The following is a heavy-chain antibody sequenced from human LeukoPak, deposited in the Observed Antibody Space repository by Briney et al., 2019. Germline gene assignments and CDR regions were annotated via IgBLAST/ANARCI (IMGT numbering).Heavy chain of an antibody. D-gene: IGHD3-22*01. CDR3: VRGPRYYDDSGFHYGVFDI. J-gene: IGHJ3*02. V-gene: IGHV3-30*03. Sequence: PWGSLRLSCAASGFTFSNYIMHWVRQAPGKGLDWVAVILENGSNQYYADSVKGRFIISRDNSKNTLSLQMNSLTADDTAVYYCVRGPRYYDDSGFHYGVFDIWGQGTLVTVSS. CDR2: ILENGSNQ. CDR1: GFTFSNYI.